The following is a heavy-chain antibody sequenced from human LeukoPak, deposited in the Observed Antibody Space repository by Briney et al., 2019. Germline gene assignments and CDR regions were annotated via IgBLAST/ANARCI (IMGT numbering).Heavy chain of an antibody. CDR2: INPNSGGT. Sequence: ASVKVSCKASGYTFTGYYMHWVRQAPGQGLEWMGRINPNSGGTNYAQKFQGRVTMTRDTSISTAYMELSRLRSDDTAVYYYARGAGSRAAHAFDIWGQGTMVTVSS. J-gene: IGHJ3*02. D-gene: IGHD2-15*01. CDR3: ARGAGSRAAHAFDI. V-gene: IGHV1-2*06. CDR1: GYTFTGYY.